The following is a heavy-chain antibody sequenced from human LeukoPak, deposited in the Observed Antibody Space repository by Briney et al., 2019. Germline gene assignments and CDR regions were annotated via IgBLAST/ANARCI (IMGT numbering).Heavy chain of an antibody. Sequence: GGSLRLSCAASGFTFSSYSMSCVRQAPGKGREGVSSFSNSGSTFYGDSCKGRFTISREIYKHTLYLKMHSLRAEDPALYYCAQYISVAGKWGYLDFWGQGTMVTVSS. CDR2: FSNSGST. CDR1: GFTFSSYS. V-gene: IGHV3-23*01. D-gene: IGHD6-19*01. J-gene: IGHJ4*02. CDR3: AQYISVAGKWGYLDF.